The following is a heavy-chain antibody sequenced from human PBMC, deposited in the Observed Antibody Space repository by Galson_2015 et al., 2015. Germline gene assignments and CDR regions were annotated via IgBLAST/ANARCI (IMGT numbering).Heavy chain of an antibody. CDR2: IRSKANTYAT. CDR1: GFTFSDSA. CDR3: IRWVDYMDV. Sequence: SLRLSYAASGFTFSDSAIHWVRQASGKGLEWVGRIRSKANTYATAYAASVKGRFTVSRDDSKNTAYLQMNSLKTEDTAVYYCIRWVDYMDVWGKGTTVTVSS. V-gene: IGHV3-73*01. J-gene: IGHJ6*03.